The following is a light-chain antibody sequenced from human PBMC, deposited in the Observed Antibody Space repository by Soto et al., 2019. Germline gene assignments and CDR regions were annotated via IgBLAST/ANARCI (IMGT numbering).Light chain of an antibody. V-gene: IGKV1-39*01. CDR3: QQSYSTPRT. J-gene: IGKJ1*01. CDR2: AAS. Sequence: DIQMTQSPSSLSASVGDRVTITCRASQSISSYLNWYQQKPGKAPKLLIYAASSLQSGVPSRFSGSGFGTDFTLTIISLQPEDFATYYCQQSYSTPRTFGQETKV. CDR1: QSISSY.